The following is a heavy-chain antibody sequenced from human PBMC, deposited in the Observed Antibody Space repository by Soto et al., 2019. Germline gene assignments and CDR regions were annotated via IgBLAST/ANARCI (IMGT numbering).Heavy chain of an antibody. CDR1: GFTFSSHS. CDR2: ISSYGTYI. Sequence: GSLRLSCAASGFTFSSHSMNWVRQAPGKGLEWVSSISSYGTYIYYADSLKGRFTISRDNAKNSLYLQMNSLRAEDTAMYYCARYRMDVWGQGTTVTVSS. J-gene: IGHJ6*02. D-gene: IGHD2-2*01. CDR3: ARYRMDV. V-gene: IGHV3-21*01.